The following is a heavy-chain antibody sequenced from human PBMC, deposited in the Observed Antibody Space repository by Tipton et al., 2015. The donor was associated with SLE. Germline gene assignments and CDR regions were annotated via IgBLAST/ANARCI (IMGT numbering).Heavy chain of an antibody. V-gene: IGHV3-48*03. CDR1: GFTFSNYE. Sequence: SLRLSCAASGFTFSNYEMNWVRQVPGKGLEWVAYISSGYITYHAGSVMGRFTISRDNAKNSLYLQMNSLRAEDTAVYYCARDRFWSGYYGWFDPWGQGTLVTVSS. CDR2: ISSGYIT. D-gene: IGHD3-3*01. J-gene: IGHJ5*02. CDR3: ARDRFWSGYYGWFDP.